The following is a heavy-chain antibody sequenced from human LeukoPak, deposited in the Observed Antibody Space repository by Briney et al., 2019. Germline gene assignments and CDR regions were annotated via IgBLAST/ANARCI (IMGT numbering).Heavy chain of an antibody. D-gene: IGHD3-10*01. CDR2: ISAYNGNT. J-gene: IGHJ6*03. Sequence: ASVKVSCKASGYTFTSYGISWVRQAPGQGLEWMGWISAYNGNTNYAQKLQGRVTMTTDTSTSTAYMELRSLRSDDTAVYYCARRIGSGSYPYYYYYYMDVWGKGTTVTIS. CDR3: ARRIGSGSYPYYYYYYMDV. V-gene: IGHV1-18*01. CDR1: GYTFTSYG.